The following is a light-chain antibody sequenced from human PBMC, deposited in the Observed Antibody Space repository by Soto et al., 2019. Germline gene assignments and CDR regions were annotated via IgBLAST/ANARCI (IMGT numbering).Light chain of an antibody. CDR1: QDIDFY. J-gene: IGKJ2*01. CDR3: LQYNSIPPT. Sequence: DIQMTQSPSSLSASVGDRVTITCQASQDIDFYLSWYQEKPGKAPKLLIYEASYLEAGDPSRFSGSGSGTDFTLTIISLQPEDIATYFCLQYNSIPPTFSQGTKLEIK. CDR2: EAS. V-gene: IGKV1-33*01.